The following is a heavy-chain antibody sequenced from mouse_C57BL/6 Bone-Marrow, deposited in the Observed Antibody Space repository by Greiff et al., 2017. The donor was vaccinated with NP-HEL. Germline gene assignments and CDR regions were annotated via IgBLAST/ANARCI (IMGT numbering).Heavy chain of an antibody. CDR3: ARWAPYGNYGWFAY. J-gene: IGHJ3*01. CDR2: ILPGSGST. CDR1: GYTFTGYW. V-gene: IGHV1-9*01. Sequence: VQRVESGAELMKPGASVKLSCKATGYTFTGYWIEWVKQRPGHGLEWIGEILPGSGSTNYNEKFKGKATFTADTSSNPSYMQLSSLTTEDSAIYYCARWAPYGNYGWFAYWGQGTLVTVSA. D-gene: IGHD2-1*01.